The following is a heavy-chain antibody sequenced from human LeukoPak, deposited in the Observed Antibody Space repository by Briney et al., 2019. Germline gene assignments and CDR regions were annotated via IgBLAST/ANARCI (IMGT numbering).Heavy chain of an antibody. V-gene: IGHV4-39*07. Sequence: SETLSLTCTVSGGSISSSSYYWGWIRQPPGKGLEWIGSIYYSGSTYYNPSLKSRVTISVDTSKNQFSLKLSSVTAADTAVYYCARALLWFGEQSGVPDWLLTYYYYMDVWGKGTTVTVSS. CDR1: GGSISSSSYY. CDR3: ARALLWFGEQSGVPDWLLTYYYYMDV. J-gene: IGHJ6*03. CDR2: IYYSGST. D-gene: IGHD3-10*01.